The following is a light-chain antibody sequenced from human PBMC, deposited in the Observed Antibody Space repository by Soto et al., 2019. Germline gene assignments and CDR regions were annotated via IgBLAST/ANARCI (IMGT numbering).Light chain of an antibody. Sequence: DIQMTQSPSSLSSSLGDRVTITCRASQGINNYLAWYQQKPGRVPQLPIYGASTFHSGVPSRFSGSGSGTDFTLTISSLQPEDVATYFCQQYYGAPWAFGQGTKVDIK. CDR3: QQYYGAPWA. CDR2: GAS. CDR1: QGINNY. V-gene: IGKV1-27*01. J-gene: IGKJ1*01.